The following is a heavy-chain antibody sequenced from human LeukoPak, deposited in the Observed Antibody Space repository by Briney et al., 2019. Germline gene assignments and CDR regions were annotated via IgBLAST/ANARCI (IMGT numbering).Heavy chain of an antibody. D-gene: IGHD3-10*01. J-gene: IGHJ4*02. Sequence: GGPLRFSGTASGFTFGDYAMSWFGQAPGEGREGVGFIRSKAYGGTTEYAASVKGRFTISRDDSKSIAYLQMNSLKTEDTAVYYCTRFGDYYGSGSPSNGPDYWGQGTLVTVPS. CDR1: GFTFGDYA. V-gene: IGHV3-49*03. CDR3: TRFGDYYGSGSPSNGPDY. CDR2: IRSKAYGGTT.